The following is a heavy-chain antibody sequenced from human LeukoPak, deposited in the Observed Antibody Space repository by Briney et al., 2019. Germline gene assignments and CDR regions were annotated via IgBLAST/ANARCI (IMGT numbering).Heavy chain of an antibody. J-gene: IGHJ4*02. V-gene: IGHV4-34*01. CDR2: INHSGST. CDR1: GGSFSGYY. CDR3: ARRGYSYGYFSTEFHY. Sequence: SETLSLTCAVYGGSFSGYYWSWIRQPPGKGLEWIGEINHSGSTNYNPSLKSRVTISVDTSKNQFSLKLSSVTAADTAVYYCARRGYSYGYFSTEFHYWGQGTLVTASS. D-gene: IGHD5-18*01.